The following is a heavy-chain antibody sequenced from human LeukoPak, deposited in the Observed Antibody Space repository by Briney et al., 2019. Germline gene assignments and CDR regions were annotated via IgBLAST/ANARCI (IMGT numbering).Heavy chain of an antibody. J-gene: IGHJ4*02. V-gene: IGHV1-18*01. Sequence: ASVKVSCKASGYAFTIFGVSWVRQAPGQGLEWMGWISAYNGNTNYAQKLQGRVTMTTDTSTSTAYMELRSLRSDDTAVYYCARGLWFGESYGDYWGQGTLVTVSS. CDR1: GYAFTIFG. CDR3: ARGLWFGESYGDY. CDR2: ISAYNGNT. D-gene: IGHD3-10*01.